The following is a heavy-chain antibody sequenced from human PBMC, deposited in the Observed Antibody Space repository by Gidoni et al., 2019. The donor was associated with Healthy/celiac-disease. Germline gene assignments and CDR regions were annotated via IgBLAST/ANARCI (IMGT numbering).Heavy chain of an antibody. D-gene: IGHD3-16*01. J-gene: IGHJ5*02. V-gene: IGHV4-39*01. CDR2: IYYSGST. CDR1: GGSISSSSYY. CDR3: ASNWDWFDP. Sequence: QLQLHESGPGLVKPSETLSRTCTVSGGSISSSSYYWGWIRQPPGKGLEWIGSIYYSGSTYYNPSLKSRVTISVDTSKNQFSLKLSSVTAADTAVYYCASNWDWFDPWGQGTLVTVSS.